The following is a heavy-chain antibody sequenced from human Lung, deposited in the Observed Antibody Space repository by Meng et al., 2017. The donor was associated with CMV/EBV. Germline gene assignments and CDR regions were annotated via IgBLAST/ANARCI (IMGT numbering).Heavy chain of an antibody. CDR2: FVNYVDT. CDR3: ASGTPGRSYCDY. V-gene: IGHV1-18*01. D-gene: IGHD2-15*01. Sequence: QAHLLQAGPEVKKPGASVRVSCKASGYTVGSYGICWVRQAPGQGLEWMGWFVNYVDTYPAPKFQGRVTMTTDTHTNTAFMELRSLTSDDTAVYYCASGTPGRSYCDYWGQGTLVTVSS. J-gene: IGHJ4*02. CDR1: GYTVGSYG.